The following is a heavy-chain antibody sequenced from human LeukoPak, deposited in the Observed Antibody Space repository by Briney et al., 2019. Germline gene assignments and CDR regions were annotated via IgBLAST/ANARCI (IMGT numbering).Heavy chain of an antibody. Sequence: PGGSLRLSCAASGFTLSSYAMSWVRQAPGEGLEWVSSISTGGGSTNYADSVKGRFTISRDNSKNTLYLQMNSLRAEDTAVYYCAKGHYSGSHYYFDYWGQGILVTVSS. CDR2: ISTGGGST. J-gene: IGHJ4*02. CDR1: GFTLSSYA. V-gene: IGHV3-23*01. CDR3: AKGHYSGSHYYFDY. D-gene: IGHD1-26*01.